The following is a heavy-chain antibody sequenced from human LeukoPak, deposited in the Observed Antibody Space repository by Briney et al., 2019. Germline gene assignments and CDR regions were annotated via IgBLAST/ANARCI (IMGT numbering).Heavy chain of an antibody. J-gene: IGHJ4*02. CDR3: ARDKYQLLQQLHYFDY. CDR2: INPNSGGT. V-gene: IGHV1-2*06. CDR1: GYTFTVYY. Sequence: GASVKVSCKASGYTFTVYYMHWVRQAPGQGLEWMGRINPNSGGTNYAQKFQGRVTMTRDTSISTAYMELSRLRSDDTAVYYCARDKYQLLQQLHYFDYWGQGTLVTVSS. D-gene: IGHD2-2*01.